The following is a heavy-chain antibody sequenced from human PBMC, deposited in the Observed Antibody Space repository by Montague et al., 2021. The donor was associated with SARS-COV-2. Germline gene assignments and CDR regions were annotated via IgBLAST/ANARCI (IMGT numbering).Heavy chain of an antibody. CDR1: GGSISSYY. Sequence: SETLSLTCTVSGGSISSYYWSWIRQPPGKGLEWIGYIFYSGSTNYNPSLKSRVTISVDTSKNQLSLKLSAVTAADTAVYYCARGSSLSQGDSSYYYYLDVWGKGTTVTVSS. V-gene: IGHV4-59*01. J-gene: IGHJ6*03. D-gene: IGHD3-10*01. CDR2: IFYSGST. CDR3: ARGSSLSQGDSSYYYYLDV.